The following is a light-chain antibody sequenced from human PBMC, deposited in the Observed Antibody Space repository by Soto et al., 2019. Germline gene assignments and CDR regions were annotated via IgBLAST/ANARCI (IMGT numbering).Light chain of an antibody. J-gene: IGKJ1*01. CDR2: AAS. V-gene: IGKV1-39*01. CDR3: QQYNSYSWT. CDR1: QNMTRY. Sequence: DIQMTQSPSSLSASVGDSITITCRPSQNMTRYLNWFQQKPGKAPNLLIYAASSLQSGVPSRFSGSGSGADFTLTISSLQPDDFATYYCQQYNSYSWTFGQGTKVDI.